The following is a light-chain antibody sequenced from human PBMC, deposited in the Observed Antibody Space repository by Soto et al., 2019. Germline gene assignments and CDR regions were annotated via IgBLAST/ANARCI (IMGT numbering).Light chain of an antibody. J-gene: IGKJ1*01. CDR2: GAS. CDR1: QSISDT. Sequence: EIVLTQSPGTLSLSPGGRATLSRRASQSISDTLAWYQQKPGQAPRLLIHGASTRATGFPARFSGSGSGTDFTLTISSLQSEDFAVYYCQQYNNWPWTFGQGTKVDIK. V-gene: IGKV3-15*01. CDR3: QQYNNWPWT.